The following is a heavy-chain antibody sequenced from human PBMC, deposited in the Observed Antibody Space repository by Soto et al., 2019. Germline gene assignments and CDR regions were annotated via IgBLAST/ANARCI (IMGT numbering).Heavy chain of an antibody. V-gene: IGHV4-59*08. Sequence: PSETLSLTCTVSGGSISSYYWSWIRQPPGKGLEWIGYIYYSGSTNYNPSLKSRVTISVDTSKNQFSLKLSSVTAADTAVYYCARHDDILTGPFDYWGQGTLVTVS. D-gene: IGHD3-9*01. CDR1: GGSISSYY. J-gene: IGHJ4*02. CDR3: ARHDDILTGPFDY. CDR2: IYYSGST.